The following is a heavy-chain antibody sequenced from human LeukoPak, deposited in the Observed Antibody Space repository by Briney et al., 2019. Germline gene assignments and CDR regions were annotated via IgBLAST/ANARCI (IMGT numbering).Heavy chain of an antibody. J-gene: IGHJ4*02. CDR3: ARAGGYSSSWYDY. V-gene: IGHV3-7*01. Sequence: GWSLRLSCAASGFTFSSYWMSWVRQAPGKGLEWVANIKQDGSEKYYVDSVKGRFTISRDNAKNSLYLQMNSLRAEDTAVYYCARAGGYSSSWYDYWGQGTLVTVSS. CDR2: IKQDGSEK. CDR1: GFTFSSYW. D-gene: IGHD6-13*01.